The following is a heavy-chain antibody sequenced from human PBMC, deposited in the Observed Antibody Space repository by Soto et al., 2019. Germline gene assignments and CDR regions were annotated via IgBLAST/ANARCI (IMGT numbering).Heavy chain of an antibody. CDR2: INHSGST. CDR3: ATTHLKCWRGYSGPYDWDY. CDR1: GGSFTGYH. V-gene: IGHV4-34*01. D-gene: IGHD3-3*01. J-gene: IGHJ4*02. Sequence: QVHLQQWGAGLLEPSETLSLTCAVYGGSFTGYHWSWIRQPPGKGLEWIGEINHSGSTNYNPSLKSRDTTPLDRSKNQCALKLSSVTAADTAVDYCATTHLKCWRGYSGPYDWDYWGQGTLVTVSA.